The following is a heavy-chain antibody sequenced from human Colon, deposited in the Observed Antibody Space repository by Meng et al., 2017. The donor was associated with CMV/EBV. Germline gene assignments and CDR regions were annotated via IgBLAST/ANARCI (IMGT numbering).Heavy chain of an antibody. CDR2: ISGSGTLV. J-gene: IGHJ5*02. Sequence: GESLKISCAASGFTFSDYYMTWIRQGPGKGLEWVAHISGSGTLVYYGDSVKGRFTISRDNAKNSLDLQMNSLRGEDTAVYYCAKSAVAGSQFLDLWGQGTQVTVSS. CDR1: GFTFSDYY. V-gene: IGHV3-11*04. CDR3: AKSAVAGSQFLDL. D-gene: IGHD6-19*01.